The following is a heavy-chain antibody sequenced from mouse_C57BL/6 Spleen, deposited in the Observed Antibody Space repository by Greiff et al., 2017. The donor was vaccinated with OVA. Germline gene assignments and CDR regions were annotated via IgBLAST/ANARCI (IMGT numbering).Heavy chain of an antibody. CDR2: IYPGSGNT. CDR3: ARGFSYYFDF. Sequence: VQLQQSGAELVRPGASVKLSCKASGYTFTDYYINWVKQRPGQGLEWIARIYPGSGNTYYNEKFKGKATLTAEKSSSTAYMQLSSLTSEDSAVYFCARGFSYYFDFWGQGTTLTVSS. CDR1: GYTFTDYY. J-gene: IGHJ2*01. V-gene: IGHV1-76*01.